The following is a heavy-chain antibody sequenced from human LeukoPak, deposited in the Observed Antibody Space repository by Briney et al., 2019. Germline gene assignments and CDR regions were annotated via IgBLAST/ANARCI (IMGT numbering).Heavy chain of an antibody. J-gene: IGHJ5*02. D-gene: IGHD4-17*01. Sequence: SVKVSCRASGGTFSSYAISWVRQAPGQGLEWMGGIIPIFGTANYAQKFQGRVTITTDESTSTAYMELSSLRSEDTAVYYCARGGVTTLWFDPWGQGTLVTVSS. CDR3: ARGGVTTLWFDP. CDR2: IIPIFGTA. CDR1: GGTFSSYA. V-gene: IGHV1-69*05.